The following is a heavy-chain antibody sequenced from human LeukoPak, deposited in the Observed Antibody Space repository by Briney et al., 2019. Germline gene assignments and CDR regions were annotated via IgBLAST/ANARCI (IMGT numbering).Heavy chain of an antibody. J-gene: IGHJ4*02. V-gene: IGHV3-74*01. D-gene: IGHD3-9*01. Sequence: PGGSLRLSCAASGFIFSSYWMHWVRQAPGKGLAWVSRIDGDGSITTYADSVKGRLLISRDNAKNTVYLQMNSLRAEDTAVYYCARGPRSRLRYFDWLLFDYWGQGILVTVSS. CDR1: GFIFSSYW. CDR3: ARGPRSRLRYFDWLLFDY. CDR2: IDGDGSIT.